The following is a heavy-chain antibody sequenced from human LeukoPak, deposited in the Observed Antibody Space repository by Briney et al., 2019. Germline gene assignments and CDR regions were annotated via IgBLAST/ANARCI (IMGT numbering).Heavy chain of an antibody. Sequence: SLRLSCAASGFTFDDYAMHWGRQAPGKGLEWVSGISWNSGSIGYADSVKGRFTISRDNAKNSLYLQMNSLRAEDTALFFCTKRREYDILTGYCDYWGQGTLVTVSS. CDR2: ISWNSGSI. J-gene: IGHJ4*02. CDR3: TKRREYDILTGYCDY. D-gene: IGHD3-9*01. CDR1: GFTFDDYA. V-gene: IGHV3-9*01.